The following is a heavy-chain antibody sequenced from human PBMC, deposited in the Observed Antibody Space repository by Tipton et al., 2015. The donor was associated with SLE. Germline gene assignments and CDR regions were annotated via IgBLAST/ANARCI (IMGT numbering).Heavy chain of an antibody. CDR2: ISGSGGST. V-gene: IGHV3-23*01. CDR1: GFTFSSYA. D-gene: IGHD4-17*01. Sequence: SLRLSCAASGFTFSSYAMSWVRQAPGKGLEWVSAISGSGGSTYYADSVKGRFTIPRDNAKNSLYLQMNSLRAEDTALYYCAKDGAAGYLDYVGYNWFDPWGQGTLVTVSS. CDR3: AKDGAAGYLDYVGYNWFDP. J-gene: IGHJ5*02.